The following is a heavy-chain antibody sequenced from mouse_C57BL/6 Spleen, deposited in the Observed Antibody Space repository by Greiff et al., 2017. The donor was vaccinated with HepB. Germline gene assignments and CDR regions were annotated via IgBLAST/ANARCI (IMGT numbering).Heavy chain of an antibody. CDR3: ARLYGSSWYFDV. Sequence: EVQLVESGGGLVKPGGSLKLSCAASGFTFSDYGMHWVRQAPEKGLEWVAYISSGSSTIYYADTVQGRFTISRYNAKNNLFLQMTSLRSEDTAMYYCARLYGSSWYFDVWGTGTTVTVSS. V-gene: IGHV5-17*01. D-gene: IGHD1-1*01. J-gene: IGHJ1*03. CDR2: ISSGSSTI. CDR1: GFTFSDYG.